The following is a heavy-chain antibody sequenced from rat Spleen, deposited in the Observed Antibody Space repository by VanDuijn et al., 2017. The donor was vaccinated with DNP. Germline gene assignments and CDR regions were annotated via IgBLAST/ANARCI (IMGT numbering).Heavy chain of an antibody. CDR2: ITTGGGTT. J-gene: IGHJ3*01. CDR3: TTDPSYYSSPFAY. V-gene: IGHV5-27*01. Sequence: EVQLVESGGGLVQPGRSLKLSCAASGFSFSNYYMAWVRQAPTKGLEWVAYITTGGGTTYYRDSVKGRFTISRDNAKSTLYLEMDSLRSEDTATYYCTTDPSYYSSPFAYWGQGTLVTVSS. D-gene: IGHD1-2*01. CDR1: GFSFSNYY.